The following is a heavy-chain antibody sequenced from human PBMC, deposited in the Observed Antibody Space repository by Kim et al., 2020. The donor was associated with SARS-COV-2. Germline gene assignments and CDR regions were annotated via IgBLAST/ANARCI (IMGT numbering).Heavy chain of an antibody. J-gene: IGHJ6*02. CDR2: IYSSGSA. V-gene: IGHV4-4*07. CDR3: ARGNGYCSSTYCSYYYGMDV. D-gene: IGHD2-2*01. Sequence: SETLSLTCTVSGGSISGYYWSWIRQPAGKGLEWIGRIYSSGSANYNPSLKSRVTMSVDTSKNQFSLKLSSVTAADTAVYYCARGNGYCSSTYCSYYYGMDVWGQGTTVTVSS. CDR1: GGSISGYY.